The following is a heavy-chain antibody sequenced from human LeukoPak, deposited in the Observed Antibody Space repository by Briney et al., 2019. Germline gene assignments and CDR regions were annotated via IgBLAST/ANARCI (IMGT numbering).Heavy chain of an antibody. CDR1: GLTFSSYW. V-gene: IGHV3-7*01. J-gene: IGHJ3*02. CDR2: IKHDGNEK. D-gene: IGHD3-22*01. CDR3: TREGYDSSGLDAFDI. Sequence: PGGSLRLSCVASGLTFSSYWMSWVRQAPGKGLEWVANIKHDGNEKYYVDSVEGRFTISRDNAKNSLYLQMNSLRAEDTAVYYCTREGYDSSGLDAFDIWGQGTMVTVSS.